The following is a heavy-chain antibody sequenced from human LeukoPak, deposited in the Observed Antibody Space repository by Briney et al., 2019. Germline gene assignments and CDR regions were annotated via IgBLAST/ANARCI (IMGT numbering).Heavy chain of an antibody. CDR2: IYYSGST. V-gene: IGHV4-59*08. D-gene: IGHD6-19*01. J-gene: IGHJ6*03. CDR1: GGSISSYY. Sequence: KSSETLSLTCTVSGGSISSYYWSWIRQPPGKGLEWIGYIYYSGSTNYNPSLKSRVTISVDTSKNQFSLKLSSVTAADTAVYYCARVSRQVGPGYSSGWYPDSYYYYYMDVWGKGTTVTISS. CDR3: ARVSRQVGPGYSSGWYPDSYYYYYMDV.